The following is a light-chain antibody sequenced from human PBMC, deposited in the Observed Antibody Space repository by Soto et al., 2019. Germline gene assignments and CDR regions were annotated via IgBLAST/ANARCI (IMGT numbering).Light chain of an antibody. V-gene: IGKV1-39*01. CDR3: QQSYSTPVT. Sequence: DIQMTQSPSSLSASVGDRVTITCRASQSISSYLNWYQQKPGKAPKLLIYAASSLQSWVPSRFSGSGSGTDFTLTISSLQPEDFATYYCQQSYSTPVTFGGGNKVEIK. CDR2: AAS. J-gene: IGKJ4*01. CDR1: QSISSY.